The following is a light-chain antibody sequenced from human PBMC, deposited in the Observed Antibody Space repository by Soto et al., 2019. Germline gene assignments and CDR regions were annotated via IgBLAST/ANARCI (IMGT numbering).Light chain of an antibody. CDR1: SNDVGAYDY. CDR3: SSYVGATTRV. V-gene: IGLV2-14*01. Sequence: QSALTQPASVSASPGQSISLSCTGTSNDVGAYDYVSWYQHQPGKAPKVMIYEVSNRPSGVSDRFSGSKSGNTASLTISGLQAEDEADYYCSSYVGATTRVFGTGTKLTVL. CDR2: EVS. J-gene: IGLJ1*01.